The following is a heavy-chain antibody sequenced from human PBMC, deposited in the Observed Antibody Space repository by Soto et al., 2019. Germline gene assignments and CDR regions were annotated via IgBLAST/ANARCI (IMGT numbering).Heavy chain of an antibody. D-gene: IGHD3-22*01. V-gene: IGHV4-30-4*01. CDR1: GGSISSGDYY. J-gene: IGHJ3*02. CDR3: AREPSRITMIVVGDDAFDI. Sequence: QVQLQESGPGLVKPSQTLSLTCTVSGGSISSGDYYWSWIRQPPGKGLEWIGYIYYSGSTYYNPSRKSRVTISVETSKNQFSLKLSSVTAADTAVYYCAREPSRITMIVVGDDAFDIWGQGTMVTVSS. CDR2: IYYSGST.